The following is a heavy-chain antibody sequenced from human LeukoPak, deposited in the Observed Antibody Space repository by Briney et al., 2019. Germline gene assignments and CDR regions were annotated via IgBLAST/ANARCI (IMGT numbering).Heavy chain of an antibody. CDR2: ISYDGGNK. CDR1: GFTFSSYA. Sequence: PGGSLRLSCAASGFTFSSYAMHWVRRAPGKGLEWVAVISYDGGNKYYADSVKGRFTISRDNSKNTLYLQMNSLRAEDTAVYYCARDPLRQDIVVVVAATLRYYYGMDVWGQGTTVTVSS. D-gene: IGHD2-15*01. V-gene: IGHV3-30-3*01. J-gene: IGHJ6*02. CDR3: ARDPLRQDIVVVVAATLRYYYGMDV.